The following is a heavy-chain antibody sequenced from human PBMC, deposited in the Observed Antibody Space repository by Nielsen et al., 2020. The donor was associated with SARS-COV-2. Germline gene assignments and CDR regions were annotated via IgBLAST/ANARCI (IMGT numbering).Heavy chain of an antibody. D-gene: IGHD3-3*01. CDR1: GFAFYSYG. J-gene: IGHJ6*03. Sequence: GESLKISCAASGFAFYSYGFHWVRQAPGKGLEWVAAIAYDGDTKYYADSVKGRFTFSRNGSKTTLYLQMNSLKTEDTAVYYCTRYYVFWSGRHPYYYMDVWGKGTTVTVSS. CDR2: IAYDGDTK. CDR3: TRYYVFWSGRHPYYYMDV. V-gene: IGHV3-30-3*01.